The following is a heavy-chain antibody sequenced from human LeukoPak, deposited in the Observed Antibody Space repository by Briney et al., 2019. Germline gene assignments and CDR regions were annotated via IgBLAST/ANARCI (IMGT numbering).Heavy chain of an antibody. CDR2: ITNDGSST. Sequence: GGSLRLSCAASGLTFSSHWMHWVRQAPGKGLVWVSRITNDGSSTTYADSVKGRFTISRDNSKNTLYLQMNSLKVEDTAIYYCAKSGAYVIDYWGQGTLVTVSS. V-gene: IGHV3-74*01. CDR1: GLTFSSHW. J-gene: IGHJ4*02. D-gene: IGHD3-10*02. CDR3: AKSGAYVIDY.